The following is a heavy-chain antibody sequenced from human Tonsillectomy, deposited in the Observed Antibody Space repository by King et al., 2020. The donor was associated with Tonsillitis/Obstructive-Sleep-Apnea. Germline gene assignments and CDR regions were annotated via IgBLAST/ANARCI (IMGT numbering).Heavy chain of an antibody. V-gene: IGHV1-2*02. CDR3: ARLAYCTNGVCYQRGYYYYVMDV. Sequence: QLVQSGAEVKKPGASVKVSCKASGYTFTGYYMHWVRQAPGQGLEWMGWINPNSGGTNYAQKFQGRVTMTRDTSISTAYMELSRLRSDDTAVYYCARLAYCTNGVCYQRGYYYYVMDVWGQGTTVTVSS. J-gene: IGHJ6*02. CDR2: INPNSGGT. CDR1: GYTFTGYY. D-gene: IGHD2-8*01.